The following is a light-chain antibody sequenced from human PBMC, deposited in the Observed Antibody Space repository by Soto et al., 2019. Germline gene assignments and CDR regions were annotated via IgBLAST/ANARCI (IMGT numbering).Light chain of an antibody. V-gene: IGKV3-20*01. Sequence: GSPTFVTGARTHPFRGALHSLTSYSIAWYQQKPGQPPRRLIYGGSTRVTGIPDGFIGSGAAADFTLTIIRRVPSEVSVYYCRQHGRASPLTFGPGTKVDIK. J-gene: IGKJ3*01. CDR3: RQHGRASPLT. CDR1: HSLTSYS. CDR2: GGS.